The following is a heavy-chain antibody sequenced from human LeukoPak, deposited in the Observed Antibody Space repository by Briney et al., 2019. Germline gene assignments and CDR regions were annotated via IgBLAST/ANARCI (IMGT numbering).Heavy chain of an antibody. D-gene: IGHD5-24*01. CDR1: GYTFTTYY. Sequence: ASVKVSCKASGYTFTTYYMHWVRQAPGQGFEWMGVINPSGGSTNYAQKFQGRVTMTRDTSTSTVYMELSSLRSDDTAVYYCARDYGMATINDYYYGMDVWGQGTTVTVSS. J-gene: IGHJ6*02. CDR2: INPSGGST. CDR3: ARDYGMATINDYYYGMDV. V-gene: IGHV1-46*01.